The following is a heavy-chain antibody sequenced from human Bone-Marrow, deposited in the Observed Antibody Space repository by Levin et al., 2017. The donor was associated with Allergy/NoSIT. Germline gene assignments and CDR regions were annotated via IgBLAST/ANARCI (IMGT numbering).Heavy chain of an antibody. CDR1: GFTFSSYA. V-gene: IGHV3-30-3*01. D-gene: IGHD1-7*01. CDR2: ISYDGSNK. J-gene: IGHJ6*02. Sequence: GGSLRLSCAASGFTFSSYAMHWVRQAPGKGLEWVAVISYDGSNKYYADSVKGRFTISRDNSKNTLYLQMNSLRAEDTAVYYCARDDGPELELRLTAFIYYYYYGMDVWGQGTTVTVSS. CDR3: ARDDGPELELRLTAFIYYYYYGMDV.